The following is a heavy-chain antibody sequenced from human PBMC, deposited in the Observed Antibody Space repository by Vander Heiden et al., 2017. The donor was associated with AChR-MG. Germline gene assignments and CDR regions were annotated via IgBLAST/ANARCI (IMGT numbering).Heavy chain of an antibody. CDR1: GGSISSYY. CDR2: IYYSGST. V-gene: IGHV4-59*01. Sequence: QVQLQESGPGLVKPSEPLSRTCTVSGGSISSYYWSWIRQPPGKGLEWIGYIYYSGSTNYNPSLKSRVTISVDTSKNQFSLKLSSVTAADTAVYYCARANYDYVWGSYRPEYFQHWGQGTLVTVSS. CDR3: ARANYDYVWGSYRPEYFQH. J-gene: IGHJ1*01. D-gene: IGHD3-16*02.